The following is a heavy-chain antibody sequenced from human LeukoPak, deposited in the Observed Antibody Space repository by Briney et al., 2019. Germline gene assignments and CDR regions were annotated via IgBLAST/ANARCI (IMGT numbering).Heavy chain of an antibody. CDR1: GGTFSSYA. CDR2: IIPIFGTA. D-gene: IGHD3-10*01. J-gene: IGHJ6*02. Sequence: ASVKVSCKASGGTFSSYAISWVRQAPEQGLEWMGGIIPIFGTANYAQKFQGRVTITADESTSTAYMELSSLRSEDTAVYYCARASLYGSGSPPRVLNYYGMDVWGQGTTVTVSS. CDR3: ARASLYGSGSPPRVLNYYGMDV. V-gene: IGHV1-69*13.